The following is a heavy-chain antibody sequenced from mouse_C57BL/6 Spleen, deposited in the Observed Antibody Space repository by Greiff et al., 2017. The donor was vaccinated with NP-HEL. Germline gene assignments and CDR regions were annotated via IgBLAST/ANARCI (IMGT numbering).Heavy chain of an antibody. CDR3: ARGEGAWFAY. CDR2: IDPSDSYT. Sequence: QQPGQGLEWIGAIDPSDSYTNYNQKFKGKATLTVDTSSSTAYMQLSSLTSEDSAVYYCARGEGAWFAYWGQGTLVTVSA. V-gene: IGHV1-50*01. J-gene: IGHJ3*01.